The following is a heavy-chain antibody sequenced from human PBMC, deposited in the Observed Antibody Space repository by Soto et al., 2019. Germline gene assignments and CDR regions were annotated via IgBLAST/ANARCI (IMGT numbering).Heavy chain of an antibody. D-gene: IGHD3-16*01. J-gene: IGHJ6*03. CDR3: ARHQGGEFFFYYYYYMDV. CDR2: FFFSVST. CDR1: GGSISSSSYY. V-gene: IGHV4-39*01. Sequence: SETLSLTCTVSGGSISSSSYYWGWIRQPPGKGLEWIGIFFFSVSTYYNPSLKSRVTIFVDTSKNQFSLKLSFVTAADTALYYCARHQGGEFFFYYYYYMDVWGKGTTVTVSS.